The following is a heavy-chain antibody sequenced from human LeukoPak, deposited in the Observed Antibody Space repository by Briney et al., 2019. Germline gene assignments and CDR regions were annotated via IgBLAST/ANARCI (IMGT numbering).Heavy chain of an antibody. Sequence: SETLSLTCTVSGGSISSYYWSWIRQPAGKGLEWIGRIYTSGSTNYNPSLKSRVTISVDTSKNQFSLKLSSVTAADTAVYYCASYKYSSSWYSYWGQGTLVTVSS. CDR2: IYTSGST. D-gene: IGHD6-13*01. CDR1: GGSISSYY. V-gene: IGHV4-4*07. J-gene: IGHJ4*02. CDR3: ASYKYSSSWYSY.